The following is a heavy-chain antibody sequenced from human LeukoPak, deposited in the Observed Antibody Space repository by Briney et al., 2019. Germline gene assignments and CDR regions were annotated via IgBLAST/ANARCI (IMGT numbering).Heavy chain of an antibody. V-gene: IGHV3-30-3*01. Sequence: GRSLRLSCAASGFTFSSYAMHWVRQAPGKGLEWVAVISYDGSNKYYADSVKGRFTISRDNSKNTLYLQMNSLSAEDTAVYYCARVVVPAAPYYYYYMDVWGKGTTVTVSS. CDR2: ISYDGSNK. CDR1: GFTFSSYA. CDR3: ARVVVPAAPYYYYYMDV. D-gene: IGHD2-2*01. J-gene: IGHJ6*03.